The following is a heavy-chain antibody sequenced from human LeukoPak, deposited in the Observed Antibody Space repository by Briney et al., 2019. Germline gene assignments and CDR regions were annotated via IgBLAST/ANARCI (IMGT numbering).Heavy chain of an antibody. CDR3: ARAQEATFPNCSSTSCLLYYYYYMDV. J-gene: IGHJ6*03. V-gene: IGHV3-21*01. Sequence: PGGSLRLYCAASGFTFSSYSMNWVRQAPGKGLEWVSSISSSSSYIYYADSVKGRFTISRDNAKNSLYLQMNSLRAEDTAVYYCARAQEATFPNCSSTSCLLYYYYYMDVWGKGTTVTVSS. D-gene: IGHD2-2*01. CDR2: ISSSSSYI. CDR1: GFTFSSYS.